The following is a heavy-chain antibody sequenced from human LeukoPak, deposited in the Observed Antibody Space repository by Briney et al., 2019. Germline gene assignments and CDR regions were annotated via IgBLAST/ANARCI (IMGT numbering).Heavy chain of an antibody. CDR3: ARVRAIVGATAWAFDI. V-gene: IGHV1-2*02. CDR1: GYTFTGYY. J-gene: IGHJ3*02. D-gene: IGHD1-26*01. Sequence: ASVKVSCKASGYTFTGYYMHWVRQAPGQGLEWMGWINPNSGGTNYAQKFQGRVTMTRDTSTSTAYMELRSLRSDDTAVYYCARVRAIVGATAWAFDIWGQGTMVTVSS. CDR2: INPNSGGT.